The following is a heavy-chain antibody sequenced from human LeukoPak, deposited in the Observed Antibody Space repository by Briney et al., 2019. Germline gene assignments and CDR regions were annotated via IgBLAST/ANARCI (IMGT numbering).Heavy chain of an antibody. CDR2: VYHSGST. D-gene: IGHD6-6*01. CDR3: ARTFSSSWTPYYFDY. CDR1: GDSITYYY. J-gene: IGHJ4*02. Sequence: SETLSLTCSVPGDSITYYYWSWIRQPPGKGLEWIGYVYHSGSTNYNPSLKSRITISADTSKNQFSLKLNSVTAADTAIYYCARTFSSSWTPYYFDYWGQGILVTVSS. V-gene: IGHV4-59*01.